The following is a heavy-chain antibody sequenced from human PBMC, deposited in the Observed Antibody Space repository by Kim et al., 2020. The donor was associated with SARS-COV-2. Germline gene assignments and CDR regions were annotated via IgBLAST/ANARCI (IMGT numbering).Heavy chain of an antibody. CDR1: GGNLSSFA. CDR3: ARSGFSFIDH. Sequence: SVKVSCRASGGNLSSFAISWVRQAPGQGLEWLGAIIPVSGKVNYAPRFQDRVTFSAVKSTTTASMELTRLISEDTAIYYCARSGFSFIDHWGPGSLVSVSS. V-gene: IGHV1-69*06. CDR2: IIPVSGKV. J-gene: IGHJ4*02. D-gene: IGHD5-12*01.